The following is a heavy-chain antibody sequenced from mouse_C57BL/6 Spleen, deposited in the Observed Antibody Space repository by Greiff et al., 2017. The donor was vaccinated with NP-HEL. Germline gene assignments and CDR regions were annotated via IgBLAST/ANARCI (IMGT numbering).Heavy chain of an antibody. CDR2: IYPNNGGT. J-gene: IGHJ3*01. Sequence: VQLQQSGPELVKPGASVKIPCKASGYTFTDYNMDWVKQSHGKSLEWIGDIYPNNGGTIYNQKFKGKATLTVDKSSSTAYMELRSLTSEDTAVYYCVNWDESGWFAYWGQGTLVTVSA. CDR1: GYTFTDYN. D-gene: IGHD4-1*01. CDR3: VNWDESGWFAY. V-gene: IGHV1-18*01.